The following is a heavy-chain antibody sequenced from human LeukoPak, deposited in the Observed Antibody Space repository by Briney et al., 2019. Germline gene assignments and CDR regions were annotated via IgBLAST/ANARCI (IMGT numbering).Heavy chain of an antibody. V-gene: IGHV3-74*01. CDR3: AKENESPDL. CDR1: GFTFSIYW. J-gene: IGHJ4*02. Sequence: GGSQRLSCAASGFTFSIYWMHWVRQAPGQGLVWVSNMNSDGSITNYANSVKGRFTISRDNAKNTLYLQMNNLGVEDTSIYYCAKENESPDLWGQGTLVTVSS. CDR2: MNSDGSIT. D-gene: IGHD3/OR15-3a*01.